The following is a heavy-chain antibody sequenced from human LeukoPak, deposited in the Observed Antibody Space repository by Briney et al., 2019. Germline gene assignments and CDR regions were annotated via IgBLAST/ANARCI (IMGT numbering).Heavy chain of an antibody. CDR3: ARAGRESLAAMRHWFDP. J-gene: IGHJ5*02. CDR1: GGSISSGGYY. Sequence: SETLSLTCTVSGGSISSGGYYWSWIRQHPGKGLEWIGYIYYSGSTYYNPSLKSRVTISVDTSKNQFSLKLSSVTAADTAVYYCARAGRESLAAMRHWFDPWGQGTLVTVSS. D-gene: IGHD2-2*01. V-gene: IGHV4-31*03. CDR2: IYYSGST.